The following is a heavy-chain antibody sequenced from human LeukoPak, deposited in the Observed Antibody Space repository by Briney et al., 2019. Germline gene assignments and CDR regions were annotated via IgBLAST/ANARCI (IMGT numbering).Heavy chain of an antibody. CDR3: AREGDILTGSYYFDY. D-gene: IGHD3-9*01. CDR1: GFTFSSYW. V-gene: IGHV3-7*01. CDR2: IKQDGSEK. Sequence: GGSLRLSCAASGFTFSSYWMSWVRQAPGKGLEWVANIKQDGSEKYYVDSVKGRFTISRDNAKNSLYLQMNSLRAEDTAVYYCAREGDILTGSYYFDYWGQGTLVTVSS. J-gene: IGHJ4*02.